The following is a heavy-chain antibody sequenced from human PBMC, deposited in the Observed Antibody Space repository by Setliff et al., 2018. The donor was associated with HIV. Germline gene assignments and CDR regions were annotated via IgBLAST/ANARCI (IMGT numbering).Heavy chain of an antibody. Sequence: SETLSLTCTVSGGSISSYYWSWIRQPAGKGLEWIGRIYTSGSANYHPSLKSRVTLSVDTSKHQFSLKLSAVTAADTAVYYCARVHMAYAAFDVWGQGTMVTVSS. CDR3: ARVHMAYAAFDV. CDR1: GGSISSYY. J-gene: IGHJ3*01. D-gene: IGHD4-17*01. V-gene: IGHV4-4*07. CDR2: IYTSGSA.